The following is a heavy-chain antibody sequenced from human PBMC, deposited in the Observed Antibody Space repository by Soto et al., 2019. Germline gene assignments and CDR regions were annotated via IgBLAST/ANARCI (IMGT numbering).Heavy chain of an antibody. CDR1: GFTFSSYA. Sequence: PGGSLRLSCAASGFTFSSYAMHWVRQAPGKGLEWVAVISYDGSNKYYADSVKGRFTISRDNSKNTLYLQMNSLRAEDTAVYYCARDYYDFWSGYYVEHYYYGMDVWGQGTTVTVSS. V-gene: IGHV3-30-3*01. CDR2: ISYDGSNK. J-gene: IGHJ6*02. CDR3: ARDYYDFWSGYYVEHYYYGMDV. D-gene: IGHD3-3*01.